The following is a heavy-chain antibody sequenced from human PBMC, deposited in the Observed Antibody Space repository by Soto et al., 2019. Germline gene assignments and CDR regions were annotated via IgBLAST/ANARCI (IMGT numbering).Heavy chain of an antibody. Sequence: GESLKISCKGSGYSFTSYWISWVRQMPGKGLEWMGRIDPSDSYTNYSPSFQGHVTISADKSISTAYLQWSSLKASDTAMYYCARHGVGPTIVVVPAARWGMDVWGQGTTVTVSS. CDR2: IDPSDSYT. J-gene: IGHJ6*02. D-gene: IGHD2-2*01. CDR1: GYSFTSYW. V-gene: IGHV5-10-1*01. CDR3: ARHGVGPTIVVVPAARWGMDV.